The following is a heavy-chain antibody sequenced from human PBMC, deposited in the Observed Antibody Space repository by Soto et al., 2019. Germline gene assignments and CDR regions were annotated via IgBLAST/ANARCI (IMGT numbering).Heavy chain of an antibody. Sequence: SLRLSCAASGFTFGNYAMSWVRQAPGKGLEWVSGISGSAGSTNYADSVKGRITISRDNSKNTLYLQMNSLRAEDTAIYYCAKGPITYYSDSSGYYPLDYWGQGTLVTVSS. D-gene: IGHD3-22*01. CDR1: GFTFGNYA. CDR2: ISGSAGST. J-gene: IGHJ4*02. CDR3: AKGPITYYSDSSGYYPLDY. V-gene: IGHV3-23*01.